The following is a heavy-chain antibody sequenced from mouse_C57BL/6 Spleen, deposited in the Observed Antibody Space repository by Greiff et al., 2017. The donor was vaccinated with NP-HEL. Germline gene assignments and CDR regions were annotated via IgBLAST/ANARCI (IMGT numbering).Heavy chain of an antibody. J-gene: IGHJ2*01. CDR1: GFTFSDYG. Sequence: EVKLVESGGGLVKPGGSLKLSCAASGFTFSDYGMHWVRQAPEKGLVWVAYISSGSSTFYYADTVKGRFTISRDNAKNTLFLQMTSLRAEDTAMYYCARRMNYYCDNWGQGTTLTVYS. CDR2: ISSGSSTF. V-gene: IGHV5-17*01. CDR3: ARRMNYYCDN.